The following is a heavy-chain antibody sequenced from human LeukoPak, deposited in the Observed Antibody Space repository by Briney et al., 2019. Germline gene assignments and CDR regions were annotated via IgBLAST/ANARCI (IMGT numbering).Heavy chain of an antibody. CDR2: ISSGSDTI. CDR3: AKSESGSFDY. V-gene: IGHV3-48*01. Sequence: GGSLRLSCAASGFTFNSYTMNWVRQAPGQGLEWVSFISSGSDTIYYADSVKGRFTISRDNSKNTLYLQLNSLRADDTAVYYCAKSESGSFDYWGQGTLVTVSS. J-gene: IGHJ4*02. CDR1: GFTFNSYT. D-gene: IGHD3-10*01.